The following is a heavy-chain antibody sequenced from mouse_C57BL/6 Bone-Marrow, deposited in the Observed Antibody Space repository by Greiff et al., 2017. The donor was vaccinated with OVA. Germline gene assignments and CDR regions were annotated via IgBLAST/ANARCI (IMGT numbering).Heavy chain of an antibody. Sequence: EVQLQQSGPELVKPGASVKIPCKASGYTFTDYNMDWVKQSHGKSLEWIGDINPSNGGTIYNQKFKGKATLTVDKSSSTAYMELRSLTSEDTAVYYCARQGYSNPWCAYWGQGTLVTVSA. CDR2: INPSNGGT. D-gene: IGHD2-5*01. CDR1: GYTFTDYN. CDR3: ARQGYSNPWCAY. V-gene: IGHV1-18*01. J-gene: IGHJ3*01.